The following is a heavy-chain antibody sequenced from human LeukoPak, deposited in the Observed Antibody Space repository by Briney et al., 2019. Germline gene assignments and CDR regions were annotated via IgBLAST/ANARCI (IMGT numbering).Heavy chain of an antibody. Sequence: SETLSLTCTVSGGSISSYYWSWIRQPPGKGLEWIGYIYYSGSTNYNPSLKSRVTISVDTSKNQFSLKLSSVTAADTAVYYCARDSNTPGVAYFDYWGQGTLVTVSS. D-gene: IGHD3-10*01. CDR3: ARDSNTPGVAYFDY. J-gene: IGHJ4*02. V-gene: IGHV4-59*01. CDR1: GGSISSYY. CDR2: IYYSGST.